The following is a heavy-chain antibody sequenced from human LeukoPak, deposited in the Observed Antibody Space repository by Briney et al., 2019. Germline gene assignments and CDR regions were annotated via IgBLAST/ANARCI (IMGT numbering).Heavy chain of an antibody. CDR1: GGSISSNSYY. D-gene: IGHD2-21*02. J-gene: IGHJ3*02. CDR2: IHYSGST. CDR3: AGAYCGGDCYSGRAFDI. Sequence: PSETLSLTCTVSGGSISSNSYYWGWIRQPPGKGLEWIGGIHYSGSTNYYPSLKSRVTISIEKSKNQFSLKLSSVTAADTAVYYCAGAYCGGDCYSGRAFDIWGQGTMVTVSS. V-gene: IGHV4-39*07.